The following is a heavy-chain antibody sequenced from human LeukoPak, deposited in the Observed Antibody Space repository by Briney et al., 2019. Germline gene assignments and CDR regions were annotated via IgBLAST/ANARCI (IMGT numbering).Heavy chain of an antibody. CDR2: IYASGIT. CDR1: GGSLSTCY. CDR3: ARAGLDSDAFDI. V-gene: IGHV4-4*07. Sequence: SETLSLTCTVSGGSLSTCYWNWIRQPAGKGLEWIGRIYASGITNYNPSLQSRVTMSVDASKNQFSLKLSSVTAADTAVYYCARAGLDSDAFDIWGQGTMVTVSS. D-gene: IGHD3/OR15-3a*01. J-gene: IGHJ3*02.